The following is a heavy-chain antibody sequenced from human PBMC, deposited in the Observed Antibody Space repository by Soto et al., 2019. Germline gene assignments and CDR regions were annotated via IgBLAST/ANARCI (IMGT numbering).Heavy chain of an antibody. Sequence: EVHLLESGGGLVQPGGSLRLSCAASGFSFRKYAMSWVRQAPGKGLEWISTLTGSSSNIYYADSVKGRFAISRDNSRNTLYLQMNSLTAEDTAVYYCANGRTTYGLLTHDYWGQGTLVTVSS. D-gene: IGHD3-10*01. CDR2: LTGSSSNI. V-gene: IGHV3-23*01. CDR1: GFSFRKYA. CDR3: ANGRTTYGLLTHDY. J-gene: IGHJ4*02.